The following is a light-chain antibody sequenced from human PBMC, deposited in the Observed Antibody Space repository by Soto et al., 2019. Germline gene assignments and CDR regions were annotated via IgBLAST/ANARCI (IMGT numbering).Light chain of an antibody. J-gene: IGKJ1*01. CDR2: AAS. CDR3: LQVYYFPRT. CDR1: QTIMTY. Sequence: YPIYLSASIGSRFTISCRASQTIMTYLNWYQLKPGKPPQHLIQAASILQSGVPSRFSGSGSGTDFILTISSLQPEDFASYFCLQVYYFPRTFGPGTKVDIK. V-gene: IGKV1-39*01.